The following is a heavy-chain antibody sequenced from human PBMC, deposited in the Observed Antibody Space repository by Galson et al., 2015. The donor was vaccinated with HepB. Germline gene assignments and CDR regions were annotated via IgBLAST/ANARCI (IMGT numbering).Heavy chain of an antibody. CDR2: INPSGGST. J-gene: IGHJ4*02. Sequence: SVKVSCKASGYTFTSYYMHWVRQAPGQGLEWMGIINPSGGSTSYAQKFQGRVTMTRDTSTSTVYMELSSLRSEDTAVYYCARGLLYYDFWSGYFGGESDDFGDYWGQGTLVTVSS. D-gene: IGHD3-3*01. V-gene: IGHV1-46*01. CDR3: ARGLLYYDFWSGYFGGESDDFGDY. CDR1: GYTFTSYY.